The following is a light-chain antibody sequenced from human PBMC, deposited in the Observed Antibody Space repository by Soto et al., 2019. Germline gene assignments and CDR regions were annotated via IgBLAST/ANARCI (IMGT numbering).Light chain of an antibody. J-gene: IGLJ1*01. CDR3: SSYRSSTPHYV. CDR1: SSDVGGYNY. V-gene: IGLV2-14*03. Sequence: QSALTQPASVSGSPGQSITISCTGTSSDVGGYNYVSWYQQHPGKAPKLLIFDVTDRPSGVSLRFTGSKSGNMASLTISGLQAEDEADYYCSSYRSSTPHYVFGTGTKLTVL. CDR2: DVT.